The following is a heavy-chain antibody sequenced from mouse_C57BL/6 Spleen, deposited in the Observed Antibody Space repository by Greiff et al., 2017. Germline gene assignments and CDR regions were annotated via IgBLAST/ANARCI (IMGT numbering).Heavy chain of an antibody. Sequence: EVKLVESGGGLVQPGGSLKLSCAASGFTFSDYGMAWVRQAPRKGPEWVAFISNLAYSIYYADTVTGRFTISRENAKNTPYLEMSSLRSEDTAMYYCARAGRGAMDYWGQGTSVTVSS. CDR3: ARAGRGAMDY. V-gene: IGHV5-15*01. CDR2: ISNLAYSI. J-gene: IGHJ4*01. CDR1: GFTFSDYG. D-gene: IGHD3-3*01.